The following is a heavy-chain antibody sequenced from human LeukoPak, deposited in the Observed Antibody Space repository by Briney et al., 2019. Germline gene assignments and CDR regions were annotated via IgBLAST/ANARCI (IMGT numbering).Heavy chain of an antibody. CDR1: GFTFSSYG. CDR2: IRYDGSNK. D-gene: IGHD3-16*01. J-gene: IGHJ6*03. V-gene: IGHV3-30*19. Sequence: GRSLRLSCAASGFTFSSYGMHWVRQAPGKGLEWVAFIRYDGSNKYYADSVRGRFTISRDNSKNTLYLQMNSLRAEDTAVYYCARETSQKGAHYMDVWGKGTTVTISS. CDR3: ARETSQKGAHYMDV.